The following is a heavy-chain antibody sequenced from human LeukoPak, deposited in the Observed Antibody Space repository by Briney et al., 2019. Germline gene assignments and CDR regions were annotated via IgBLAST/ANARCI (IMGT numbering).Heavy chain of an antibody. CDR1: GGSISSYY. D-gene: IGHD1-26*01. CDR3: ARVFRGGRADDAFDI. CDR2: IYYSGST. J-gene: IGHJ3*02. V-gene: IGHV4-59*01. Sequence: SETLSLTCTVSGGSISSYYWSWIRQPPGKGLEWIGYIYYSGSTNYNPSLKSRVTISVDTSKNQFSLKLSSVTAADTAVYYCARVFRGGRADDAFDIWGQGTMVTVSS.